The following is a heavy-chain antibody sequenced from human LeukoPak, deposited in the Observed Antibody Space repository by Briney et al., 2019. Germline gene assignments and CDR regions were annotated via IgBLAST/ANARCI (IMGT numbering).Heavy chain of an antibody. V-gene: IGHV3-30*18. CDR2: ISYDGSNK. D-gene: IGHD1-26*01. CDR3: AKDQWELRAMDV. CDR1: GFTSSSYG. J-gene: IGHJ6*02. Sequence: GRSLRLSCAASGFTSSSYGMHWVRQAPGKGLEWVAVISYDGSNKYYADSVKGRFTISRDNSKNTLYLQMNSLRAEDTAVYYCAKDQWELRAMDVWGQGTTVTVSS.